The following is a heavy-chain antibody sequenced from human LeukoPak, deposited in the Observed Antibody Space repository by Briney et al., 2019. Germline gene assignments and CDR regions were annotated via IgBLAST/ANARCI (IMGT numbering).Heavy chain of an antibody. CDR2: ISSSSSYI. J-gene: IGHJ4*02. V-gene: IGHV3-21*01. CDR1: GFTFSSYS. CDR3: ARLYSSSWFCDY. D-gene: IGHD6-13*01. Sequence: GGSLRLSCAASGFTFSSYSMNWVRQAPGKGLEWVSSISSSSSYIYYADSVKVRFTISRDNAKNSLYLQMNSLRAEDTAVYYCARLYSSSWFCDYWGQGTLVTVSS.